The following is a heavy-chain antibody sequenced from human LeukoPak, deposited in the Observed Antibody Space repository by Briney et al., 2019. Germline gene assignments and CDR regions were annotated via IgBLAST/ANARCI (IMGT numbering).Heavy chain of an antibody. V-gene: IGHV4-38-2*02. Sequence: SETLSLTCTVSGYPISSGYYWGWIRQPPGKGLEWIGSIYHSGSTYYNPSLKSRVTISVDTSKNQFSLKLSSVTAADTAVYYCARAIAVAGTHFDYWGQGTLVTVSS. CDR2: IYHSGST. CDR1: GYPISSGYY. J-gene: IGHJ4*02. CDR3: ARAIAVAGTHFDY. D-gene: IGHD6-19*01.